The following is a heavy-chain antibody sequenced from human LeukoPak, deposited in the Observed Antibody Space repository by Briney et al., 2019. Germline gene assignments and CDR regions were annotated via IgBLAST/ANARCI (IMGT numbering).Heavy chain of an antibody. Sequence: QSGGSLRLSCAVSGFTFSSYWMSWVRQAPGKGLEWVDNINKDGSEKYYVDSVKGRFTISRDNAKKSLYLQMNSLRAEDTAVYYCARHLSGVTGYTYGRGIDYWGQGTLVTVSS. D-gene: IGHD5-18*01. CDR2: INKDGSEK. J-gene: IGHJ4*02. V-gene: IGHV3-7*01. CDR3: ARHLSGVTGYTYGRGIDY. CDR1: GFTFSSYW.